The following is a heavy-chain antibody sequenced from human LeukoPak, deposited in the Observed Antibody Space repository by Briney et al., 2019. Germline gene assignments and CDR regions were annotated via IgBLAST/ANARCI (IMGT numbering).Heavy chain of an antibody. V-gene: IGHV1-24*01. CDR3: ANLRAYSLSETFDY. CDR1: GYTLTELS. J-gene: IGHJ4*02. D-gene: IGHD2/OR15-2a*01. Sequence: ASVKVSCKVSGYTLTELSMHWVRQAPGKGLEWMGGFDPEDGETIYAQKFLGRVTMTEDTSTDTAYMELSSLRSEDTAVYYCANLRAYSLSETFDYWGQGTLVTVSS. CDR2: FDPEDGET.